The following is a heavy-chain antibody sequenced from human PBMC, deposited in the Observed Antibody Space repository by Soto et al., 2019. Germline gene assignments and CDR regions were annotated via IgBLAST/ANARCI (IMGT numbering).Heavy chain of an antibody. CDR3: TTDSDARYCTNGVCYTLESY. D-gene: IGHD2-8*01. CDR1: GFTFSNAW. J-gene: IGHJ4*02. V-gene: IGHV3-15*07. CDR2: IKSKTDVGKK. Sequence: GGSLRLSCAASGFTFSNAWMNWVRQAPGKGLEWVGRIKSKTDVGKKDYTEPVKGRFTISRDDSKNTLYLQMNSLKTEDTAVYYCTTDSDARYCTNGVCYTLESYWGQGTLVTVSA.